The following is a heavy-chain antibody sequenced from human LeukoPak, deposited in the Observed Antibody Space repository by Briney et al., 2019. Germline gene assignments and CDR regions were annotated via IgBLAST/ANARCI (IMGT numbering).Heavy chain of an antibody. CDR2: IYYSGST. J-gene: IGHJ3*02. CDR1: GGSISSSSYY. CDR3: ARSDYGVPQNAFDI. Sequence: SETLSLTCTVSGGSISSSSYYWGWIRQPPGKGLEWIGSIYYSGSTYYNPSLKSRVTISVDTSKNQFSLKLSSVTAADTVVYYCARSDYGVPQNAFDIWGQGTMVTVSS. V-gene: IGHV4-39*01. D-gene: IGHD4-17*01.